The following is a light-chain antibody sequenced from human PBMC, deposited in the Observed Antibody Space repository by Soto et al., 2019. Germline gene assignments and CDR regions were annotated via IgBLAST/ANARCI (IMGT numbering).Light chain of an antibody. CDR2: DAS. V-gene: IGKV1-5*01. CDR1: QTISSW. J-gene: IGKJ1*01. Sequence: DIQMTQSPSTLSGSVGDRVTITGRASQTISSWLAWYQQKPGKAPDLLISDASNLERGVPSRFSGSGSGTEFTLTISSLQPDDFATYYCQQYNSYWTFGPGTKVDIK. CDR3: QQYNSYWT.